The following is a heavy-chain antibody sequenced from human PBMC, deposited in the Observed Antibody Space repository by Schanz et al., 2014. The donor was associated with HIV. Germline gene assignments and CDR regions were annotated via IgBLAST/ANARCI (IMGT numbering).Heavy chain of an antibody. J-gene: IGHJ4*02. CDR1: GFTFTNFY. CDR3: ARDLGEWELPQY. CDR2: INLSGGST. V-gene: IGHV1-46*01. Sequence: QVHLVQSGAEVKKPVASVKVSCKASGFTFTNFYMHWARQAPGQGLEWMGIINLSGGSTIYAQRFQGRVALTRDTSTSTVYMELSSLTSEDTAVYYCARDLGEWELPQYWGQGTLVTVSS. D-gene: IGHD3-16*01.